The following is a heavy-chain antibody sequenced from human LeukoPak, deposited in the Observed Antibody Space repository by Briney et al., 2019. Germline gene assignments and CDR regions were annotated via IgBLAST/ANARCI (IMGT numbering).Heavy chain of an antibody. Sequence: GGSLRLSCAASGFTFSTDWMHWVRQAPGKGLVWDSRINSDESSTTYADSVKGRFTISRDNAKNTLYLQMNSLRAEDTAVYYCAKSRRAYCSGGSCFGLWDYWGQGTLVTVSS. V-gene: IGHV3-74*01. CDR2: INSDESST. J-gene: IGHJ4*02. D-gene: IGHD2-15*01. CDR1: GFTFSTDW. CDR3: AKSRRAYCSGGSCFGLWDY.